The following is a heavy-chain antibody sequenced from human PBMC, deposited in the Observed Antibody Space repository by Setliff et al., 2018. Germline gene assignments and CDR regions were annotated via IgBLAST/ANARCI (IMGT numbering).Heavy chain of an antibody. CDR1: GYTFTSYG. V-gene: IGHV1-18*01. J-gene: IGHJ6*03. CDR3: ARGPSPTVTPSRLIYFYHMDV. D-gene: IGHD4-17*01. CDR2: ISAYNGNT. Sequence: ASVKVSCKASGYTFTSYGISWVRQAPGQGLEWMGWISAYNGNTNYAQKLQGRATMTTDTSTSTAYMELRSLRSDDTAVYYCARGPSPTVTPSRLIYFYHMDVWGTGTTVTVSS.